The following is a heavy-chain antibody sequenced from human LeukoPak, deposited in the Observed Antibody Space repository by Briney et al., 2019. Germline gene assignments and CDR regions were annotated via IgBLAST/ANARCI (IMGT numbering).Heavy chain of an antibody. CDR2: ISSRSSYI. CDR3: VRDRSGSYLYYFDF. Sequence: PGGSLRLSCAASGFTFSDYSMNWVRQPPGKGLEWVSSISSRSSYISYADSVKGRFTISRDNAKNSLYLEMNSLRAEDTAVYYCVRDRSGSYLYYFDFWGQGTLLTASA. V-gene: IGHV3-21*01. CDR1: GFTFSDYS. J-gene: IGHJ4*02. D-gene: IGHD1-26*01.